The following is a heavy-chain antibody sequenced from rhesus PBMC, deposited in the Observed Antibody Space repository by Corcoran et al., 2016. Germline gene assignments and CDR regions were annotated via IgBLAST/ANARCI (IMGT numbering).Heavy chain of an antibody. Sequence: QVQLQESGPGLVKPSETLSLTCAVSGNSISSGYYWGWIRQPPGKGLEWIGYIGGMSGSPDYHPSLKSRVPISADTSKNRFSLRLRSVTAADTAVYYCARELYFGSGYDYWGQGVLVTVSS. CDR2: IGGMSGSP. CDR3: ARELYFGSGYDY. J-gene: IGHJ4*01. V-gene: IGHV4-99*02. CDR1: GNSISSGYY. D-gene: IGHD3-28*01.